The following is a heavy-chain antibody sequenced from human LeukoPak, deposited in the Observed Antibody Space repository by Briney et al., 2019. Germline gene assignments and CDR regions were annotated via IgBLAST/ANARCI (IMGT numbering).Heavy chain of an antibody. Sequence: GGSLSLSCAASGFTFDDYGMSWVRQAPGKGLEWVSGINWNGGSTAYADSVKGRFTISRDNAKNSLYLQMNSLRADDTALYYCARDFLVWGHYYYGMDVWGQGATVTVSS. CDR1: GFTFDDYG. CDR3: ARDFLVWGHYYYGMDV. V-gene: IGHV3-20*04. CDR2: INWNGGST. J-gene: IGHJ6*02. D-gene: IGHD3-16*01.